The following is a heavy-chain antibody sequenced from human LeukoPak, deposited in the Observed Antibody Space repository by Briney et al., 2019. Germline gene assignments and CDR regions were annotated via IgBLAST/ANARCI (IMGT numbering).Heavy chain of an antibody. CDR2: LWYDGSKE. D-gene: IGHD2-15*01. Sequence: GGSLRLSCAASGFTFSSNGMHWVRQAPGKGLEWVAVLWYDGSKEYYADSVKGRFTISRDNSKNTLYLQMNSLTVEDTDVYYCARDSYCSGGSCFLTMLYWGQGTLVTVSS. CDR1: GFTFSSNG. J-gene: IGHJ4*02. V-gene: IGHV3-33*01. CDR3: ARDSYCSGGSCFLTMLY.